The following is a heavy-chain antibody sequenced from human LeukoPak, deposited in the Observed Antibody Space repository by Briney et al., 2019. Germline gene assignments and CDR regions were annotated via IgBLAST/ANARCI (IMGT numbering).Heavy chain of an antibody. CDR1: GGPLHGGSYF. Sequence: SGTPSPPRTFSGGPLHGGSYFWGGVPPPPREGLEWIGSIYSSGSTYYNASLQSRVTISIETSKNQISLRLNSVTAADTAIYYCAKSGGYGLIDYWGQGTLVTVSS. CDR2: IYSSGST. V-gene: IGHV4-39*05. CDR3: AKSGGYGLIDY. D-gene: IGHD1-26*01. J-gene: IGHJ4*02.